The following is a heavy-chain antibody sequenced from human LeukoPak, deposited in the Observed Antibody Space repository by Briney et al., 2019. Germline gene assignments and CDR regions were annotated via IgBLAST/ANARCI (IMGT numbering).Heavy chain of an antibody. D-gene: IGHD3-22*01. V-gene: IGHV3-23*01. CDR2: ISGSGGST. CDR3: AIDSSRFRYYYDSSTYPV. Sequence: SGGSLRLSCAASGFTFSSYGMSWVRQAPGKGLEWVSAISGSGGSTYYADSVKGRFTISRDNSKNTLYLQMNSLRAEDTAVYYCAIDSSRFRYYYDSSTYPVWGQGTLVTVSS. J-gene: IGHJ4*02. CDR1: GFTFSSYG.